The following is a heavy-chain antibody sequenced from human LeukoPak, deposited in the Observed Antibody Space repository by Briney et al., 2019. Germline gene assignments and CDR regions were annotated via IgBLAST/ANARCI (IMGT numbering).Heavy chain of an antibody. J-gene: IGHJ4*02. CDR1: GLAFNTYA. D-gene: IGHD2-2*02. V-gene: IGHV3-23*01. CDR3: AKEGCTSTNCYSNN. CDR2: NSGSGGNN. Sequence: GGSLRFSGEASGLAFNTYAMTWFRKAPGKGLDWVSGNSGSGGNNNYADLVKGRFTIPRDNSKNTLFLQMNSLKAEDTALYYCAKEGCTSTNCYSNNWGQGTLVNGSS.